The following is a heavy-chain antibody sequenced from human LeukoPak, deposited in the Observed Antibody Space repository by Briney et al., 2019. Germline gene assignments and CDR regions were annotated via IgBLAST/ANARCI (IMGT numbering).Heavy chain of an antibody. J-gene: IGHJ4*02. CDR1: GFTFSSYS. Sequence: GGSLRLSCAASGFTFSSYSMNWVRQAPGKGLEWVSGISPSGDIKYYVDSVKGQFTVSRDNSKNTLYLQINSLRDEDTAVYYCAKDDAWLQYNDWGQGTLVTVSS. CDR3: AKDDAWLQYND. D-gene: IGHD5-24*01. CDR2: ISPSGDIK. V-gene: IGHV3-23*01.